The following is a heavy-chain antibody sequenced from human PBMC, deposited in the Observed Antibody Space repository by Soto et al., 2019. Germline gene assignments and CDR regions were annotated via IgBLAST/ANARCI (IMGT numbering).Heavy chain of an antibody. D-gene: IGHD5-12*01. CDR1: GGTFNSYA. CDR2: IIPIFGTA. J-gene: IGHJ6*02. V-gene: IGHV1-69*12. Sequence: QVQLVQSGAEVKKPGSSVKVSRKASGGTFNSYAISWVRQAPGQGLECMGGIIPIFGTANYAQKFQGRVTITADESTSTAYMELSSLRSEDTAVYYCASIRDGYNLHYYYGMDVWGQGTTVTVSS. CDR3: ASIRDGYNLHYYYGMDV.